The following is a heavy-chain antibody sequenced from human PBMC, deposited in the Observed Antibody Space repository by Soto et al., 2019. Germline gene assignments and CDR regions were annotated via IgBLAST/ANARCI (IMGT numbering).Heavy chain of an antibody. CDR3: AKDRTRDGMSTSCYKSIDY. D-gene: IGHD2-2*02. CDR2: ISYDGSNK. J-gene: IGHJ4*02. V-gene: IGHV3-30*18. Sequence: GRYVRLSFAASGLSLSSYGMHWVGQAPGKGLEWVAVISYDGSNKYYADSVKGRFTISRDNSKNTLYLQMNSLRAEDTAVYYGAKDRTRDGMSTSCYKSIDYWGQATSVTVSS. CDR1: GLSLSSYG.